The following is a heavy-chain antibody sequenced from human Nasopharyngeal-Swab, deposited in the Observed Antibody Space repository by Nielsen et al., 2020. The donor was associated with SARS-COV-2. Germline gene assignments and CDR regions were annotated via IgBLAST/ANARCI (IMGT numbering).Heavy chain of an antibody. J-gene: IGHJ6*02. CDR3: AKDGALRFLEWLLRGDYYGMDV. D-gene: IGHD3-3*01. V-gene: IGHV3-30*18. Sequence: GESLKISCAASGFTFSSYGMHWVRQAPGKGLEWVAVISYDGSNKYYADSVKGRFTISRDNSKNTLYLQMNSLRAEDTAVYYCAKDGALRFLEWLLRGDYYGMDVWGQGTTVTVSS. CDR2: ISYDGSNK. CDR1: GFTFSSYG.